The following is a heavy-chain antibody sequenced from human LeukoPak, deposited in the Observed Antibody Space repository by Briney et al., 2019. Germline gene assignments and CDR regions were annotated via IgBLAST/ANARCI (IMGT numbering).Heavy chain of an antibody. CDR3: ARDPLRMFVSGSYYPA. J-gene: IGHJ5*02. D-gene: IGHD3-10*01. Sequence: SETLSLTCTVSGGSVSSDSYYWSWIRQPPGKGLEWIGYIYYSGSTNYNPSLKSRVTISVDTSKNQFSLKLSSVTAADTAVYYCARDPLRMFVSGSYYPAWGQGTLVTVSS. CDR1: GGSVSSDSYY. CDR2: IYYSGST. V-gene: IGHV4-61*01.